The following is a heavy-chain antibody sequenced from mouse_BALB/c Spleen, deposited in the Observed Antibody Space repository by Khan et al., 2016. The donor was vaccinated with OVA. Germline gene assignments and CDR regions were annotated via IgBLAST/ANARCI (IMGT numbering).Heavy chain of an antibody. V-gene: IGHV3-2*02. D-gene: IGHD2-3*01. Sequence: EVQLQESGPGLVKPSQSLSLTCTVTGYSITSDYAWNWIRQFPGNKLEWMGYISYSGSTSYNPSLKSRISIPRDTSKNQFFLQLNSVTTEDTATYYCGRDGSRYNYAMDYWGQGPAVTVSS. CDR1: GYSITSDYA. J-gene: IGHJ4*01. CDR2: ISYSGST. CDR3: GRDGSRYNYAMDY.